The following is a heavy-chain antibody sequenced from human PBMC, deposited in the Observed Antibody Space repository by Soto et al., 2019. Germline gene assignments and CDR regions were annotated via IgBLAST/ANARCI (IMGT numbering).Heavy chain of an antibody. CDR3: ARDEPAALTYSAYGCTDV. D-gene: IGHD2-2*01. Sequence: QVQLVESGGGVVQPGRSLRLSCAASGFTFSSYGMHWVGQAPGKGLERVAVIWYDGSNKYYADSVKGRFTIPRDNSKNTLYLEMNSVRAEETGVYYCARDEPAALTYSAYGCTDVWDQGTTVRDSS. V-gene: IGHV3-33*01. J-gene: IGHJ6*02. CDR1: GFTFSSYG. CDR2: IWYDGSNK.